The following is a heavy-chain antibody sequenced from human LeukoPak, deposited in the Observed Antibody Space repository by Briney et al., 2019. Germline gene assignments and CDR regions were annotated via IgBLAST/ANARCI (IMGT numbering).Heavy chain of an antibody. Sequence: GGSLRLSCAASGFTFSSYAMSWVRQAPGKGLEWVSSFSGSGGSTYYADSVKGRFTISRDNSKNTLCLQMNSLRAEDTAVYYCARGAYGSGSYGDNWFDPWGQGTLVTVSS. CDR1: GFTFSSYA. CDR2: FSGSGGST. V-gene: IGHV3-23*01. CDR3: ARGAYGSGSYGDNWFDP. J-gene: IGHJ5*02. D-gene: IGHD3-10*01.